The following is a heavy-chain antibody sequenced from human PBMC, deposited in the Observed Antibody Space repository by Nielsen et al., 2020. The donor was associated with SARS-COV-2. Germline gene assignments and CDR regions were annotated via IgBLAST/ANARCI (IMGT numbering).Heavy chain of an antibody. CDR1: GFTFSSYA. Sequence: GESLKISCAASGFTFSSYAMSWVRQAPGKGLEWVSVIYSGGSTYYADSVKGRFTISRDNSKNTLYLQMNSLRAEDTAVYYCARERVEYSSSLGFGFDYWGQGTLVTVSS. J-gene: IGHJ4*02. CDR3: ARERVEYSSSLGFGFDY. CDR2: IYSGGST. D-gene: IGHD6-6*01. V-gene: IGHV3-53*01.